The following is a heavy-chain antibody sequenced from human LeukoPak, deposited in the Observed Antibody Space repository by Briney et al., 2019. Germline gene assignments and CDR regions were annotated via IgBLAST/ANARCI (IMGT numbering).Heavy chain of an antibody. J-gene: IGHJ4*02. V-gene: IGHV3-30-3*01. D-gene: IGHD3-16*01. Sequence: PGGSLRLSCAASGFTFSSYAMHWVRQAPGKGLEWVAVISYDGSNKYYADSVKGRFTISRDNSKNTLYLQMNSLRVEDTAVYYCAKDLGTGGGDYFDYWGQGTLVTVSS. CDR1: GFTFSSYA. CDR2: ISYDGSNK. CDR3: AKDLGTGGGDYFDY.